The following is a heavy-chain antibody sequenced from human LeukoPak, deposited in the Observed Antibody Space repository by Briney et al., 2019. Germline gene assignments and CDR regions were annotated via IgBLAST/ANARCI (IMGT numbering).Heavy chain of an antibody. Sequence: PGGSLRLSCAASGFTFSDYYMSWIRQAPGEGLEWVSYISSSGSTIYYADSVKGRFTISRDNAKNSLYLQMNSLRAEDTAVYYCASTPTAYRAFDIWGQGTMVTVSS. J-gene: IGHJ3*02. V-gene: IGHV3-11*01. CDR1: GFTFSDYY. CDR2: ISSSGSTI. D-gene: IGHD2-21*01. CDR3: ASTPTAYRAFDI.